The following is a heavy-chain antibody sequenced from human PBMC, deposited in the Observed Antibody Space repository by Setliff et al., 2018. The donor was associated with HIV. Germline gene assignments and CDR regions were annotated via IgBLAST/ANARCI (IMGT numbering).Heavy chain of an antibody. CDR3: AKKTAAYTSGSWLHY. V-gene: IGHV3-48*04. Sequence: GGSLRLSCAASGFTFSTYGLNWVRQAPGKGLEWISYLNNDGTTIYYADSVRGRFTISRDNARDSLYLQMNSLRAEDTAVYYCAKKTAAYTSGSWLHYWGQGTLVTVSS. CDR2: LNNDGTTI. D-gene: IGHD3-10*01. J-gene: IGHJ4*02. CDR1: GFTFSTYG.